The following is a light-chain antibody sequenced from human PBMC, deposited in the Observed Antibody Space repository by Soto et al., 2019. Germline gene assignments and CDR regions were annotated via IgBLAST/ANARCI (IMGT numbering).Light chain of an antibody. Sequence: QTVVTQEPSFSVSPGRTVTLTCGLSSGSVSTSYYPSWYQQTPGQAPRTLIYSTNTRSSGVPDRFSGSILGNKAARTITGAQAYDEADYYCVLYMGSGIWVFGGGTKLTVL. CDR2: STN. V-gene: IGLV8-61*01. CDR3: VLYMGSGIWV. J-gene: IGLJ3*02. CDR1: SGSVSTSYY.